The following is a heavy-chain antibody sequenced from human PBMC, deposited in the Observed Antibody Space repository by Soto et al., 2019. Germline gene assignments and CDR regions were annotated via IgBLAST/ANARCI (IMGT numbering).Heavy chain of an antibody. J-gene: IGHJ4*02. Sequence: GGSLRLSCAASGFTFSSYEMNWVRQAPGKTLEWVSYISSAGDSSYYADSVKSRFTISRDNAKNSLYLQMNSLRVEDTAVYYCARVYCSTTTCHVQAFDSWGQGTLVTSPQ. D-gene: IGHD2-2*01. CDR1: GFTFSSYE. CDR2: ISSAGDSS. CDR3: ARVYCSTTTCHVQAFDS. V-gene: IGHV3-48*03.